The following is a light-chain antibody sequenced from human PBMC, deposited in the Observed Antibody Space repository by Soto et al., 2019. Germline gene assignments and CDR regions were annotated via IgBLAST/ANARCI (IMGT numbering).Light chain of an antibody. Sequence: QSVLTQPPSVSGAPGQRVTISCTGSSSNIGAGYDVHWYQQLPGTATKLLIYGNSNRHSGVPDRFSGSKSGTSASLAITGLQAEDEADYYCQSYDSSLSGVVFGGGTKLPS. CDR2: GNS. CDR3: QSYDSSLSGVV. CDR1: SSNIGAGYD. V-gene: IGLV1-40*01. J-gene: IGLJ2*01.